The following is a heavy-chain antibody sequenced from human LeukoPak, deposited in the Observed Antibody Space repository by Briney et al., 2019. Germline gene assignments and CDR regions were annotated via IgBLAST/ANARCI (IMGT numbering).Heavy chain of an antibody. CDR3: AKRDGYNSGSFDY. D-gene: IGHD5-24*01. Sequence: SGGSLRLSCAASGFTVSSNYMSWVRQAPGKGLEWVSAISASGGSTYYADSVKGRFTISRNNSKNTLDLQMNNLRAEDTAVYHCAKRDGYNSGSFDYWGQGILVTVSS. V-gene: IGHV3-23*01. CDR2: ISASGGST. J-gene: IGHJ4*02. CDR1: GFTVSSNY.